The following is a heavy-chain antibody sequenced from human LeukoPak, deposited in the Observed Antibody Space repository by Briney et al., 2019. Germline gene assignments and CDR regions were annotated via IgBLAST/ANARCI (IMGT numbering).Heavy chain of an antibody. CDR3: ARDFSNWNSDRPSLLFDP. V-gene: IGHV3-7*01. Sequence: GGSLRLSCVASGFTFSSYWMTWVRQAPGKGLEWVPNIKQDGSEKYYVDSVKGRFTISRDNAKNSLYLQMNSLRAEDTAVYYCARDFSNWNSDRPSLLFDPWGQGTLVTVSS. D-gene: IGHD1-7*01. J-gene: IGHJ5*02. CDR2: IKQDGSEK. CDR1: GFTFSSYW.